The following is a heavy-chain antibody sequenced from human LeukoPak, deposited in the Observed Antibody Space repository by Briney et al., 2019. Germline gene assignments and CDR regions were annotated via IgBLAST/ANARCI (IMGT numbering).Heavy chain of an antibody. D-gene: IGHD4-23*01. CDR3: ARDYGGSSPFDY. Sequence: PGGSLRLSCAASGFTFSSYEMHWVRQAPGKGLKWVSYISSSGSIIYYADSVKGRFTISGDNAKNSLYLQMNSLRAEDTAVYYCARDYGGSSPFDYWGQGTLVTVSS. CDR2: ISSSGSII. J-gene: IGHJ4*02. V-gene: IGHV3-48*03. CDR1: GFTFSSYE.